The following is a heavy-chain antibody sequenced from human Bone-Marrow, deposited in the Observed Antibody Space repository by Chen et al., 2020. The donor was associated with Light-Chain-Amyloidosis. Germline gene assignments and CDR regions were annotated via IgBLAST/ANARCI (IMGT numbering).Heavy chain of an antibody. D-gene: IGHD2-2*01. J-gene: IGHJ6*02. CDR1: GGTFSIYY. CDR2: IFPMFRKT. V-gene: IGHV1-69*06. Sequence: QVQLVQSGAEVKRPGSSVKVSCKASGGTFSIYYINWVRLAPGQGLEWVGQIFPMFRKTNYERKCPGRVSINADKTATVAYMELSSLRSEDTAVYYCARRGYCSGTSCSRENYYFYYGLDVGGQGTTVTVSS. CDR3: ARRGYCSGTSCSRENYYFYYGLDV.